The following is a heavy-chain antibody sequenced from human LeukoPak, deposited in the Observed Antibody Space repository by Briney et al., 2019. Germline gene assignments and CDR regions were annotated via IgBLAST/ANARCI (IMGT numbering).Heavy chain of an antibody. D-gene: IGHD6-13*01. CDR2: ISHDGGTQ. Sequence: PGGSLRLPCAASGFTFNNYGMQRVRQAPGKGLEWLAVISHDGGTQFYADSVKGRFTISRDNSKNTLDLQIHSLTAEDTAVYYCAKEFTSFSSGWFFQDWGQGTLVTVSS. CDR1: GFTFNNYG. J-gene: IGHJ1*01. CDR3: AKEFTSFSSGWFFQD. V-gene: IGHV3-30*18.